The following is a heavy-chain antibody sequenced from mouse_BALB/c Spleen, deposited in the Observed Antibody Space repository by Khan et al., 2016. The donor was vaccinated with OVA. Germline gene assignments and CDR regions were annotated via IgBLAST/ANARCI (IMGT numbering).Heavy chain of an antibody. J-gene: IGHJ4*01. CDR3: ARQPYRPYHITDS. CDR1: GFSLTNYG. CDR2: IWSDGST. V-gene: IGHV2-6-1*01. D-gene: IGHD1-1*01. Sequence: QVQLKESGPGLVAPSQSLSITCTISGFSLTNYGVHWVRQPPGKGLEWLVVIWSDGSTTYNSDLKSRRTISNDNSKSQDFLKMNSLQTDDPALDVCARQPYRPYHITDSGGQGTSVTVSP.